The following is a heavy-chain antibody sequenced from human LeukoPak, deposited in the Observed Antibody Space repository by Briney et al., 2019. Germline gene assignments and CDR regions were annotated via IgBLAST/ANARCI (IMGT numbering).Heavy chain of an antibody. CDR2: VSTSGRT. CDR1: GGSITTYY. D-gene: IGHD3-22*01. CDR3: AKAVVPVISQHYFDY. J-gene: IGHJ4*02. V-gene: IGHV4-4*07. Sequence: SETLSLTCTVSGGSITTYYWSWIRQPAGKGLEWIGRVSTSGRTNYNPSLKSRLTMSADTSKKQFSLILNSVTAADTAVYYCAKAVVPVISQHYFDYWGQGTLVTVSS.